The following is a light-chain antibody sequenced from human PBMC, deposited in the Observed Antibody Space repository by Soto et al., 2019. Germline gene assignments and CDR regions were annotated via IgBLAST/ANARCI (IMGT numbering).Light chain of an antibody. J-gene: IGKJ1*01. CDR3: QQSYSTLWT. Sequence: DIQMTQSPSSLSASVGDRVTITCRASQSISSYLNWYQQKPGKAPKLLIYAASSLQSGVPSRFSGSGSGTDFTLTISXLQPEDFATYYCQQSYSTLWTFGQGTKVDIK. CDR1: QSISSY. V-gene: IGKV1-39*01. CDR2: AAS.